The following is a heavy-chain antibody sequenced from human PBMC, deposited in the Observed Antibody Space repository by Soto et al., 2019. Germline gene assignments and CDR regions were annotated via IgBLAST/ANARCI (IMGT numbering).Heavy chain of an antibody. D-gene: IGHD6-13*01. Sequence: LSLTCTVSGFSISSGNYWGWIRQPPGKGLEWIGSIYHGGSTYFNPSLKSRVTISVDTSKNQFSLKLSSVTAANTAVYYCARDRSSSWYFSWGQGALVTVSS. CDR3: ARDRSSSWYFS. CDR1: GFSISSGNY. J-gene: IGHJ5*02. CDR2: IYHGGST. V-gene: IGHV4-38-2*02.